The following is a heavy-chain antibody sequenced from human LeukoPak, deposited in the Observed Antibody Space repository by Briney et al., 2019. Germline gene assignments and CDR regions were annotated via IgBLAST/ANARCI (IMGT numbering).Heavy chain of an antibody. CDR3: ARQSSTMIVVVITSNDDAFDI. Sequence: PSETLSLTCTVSGGSISSSIYYWGWIRQPPGKGLEWIGSIYYSGSTYYNPSLKSRVTISVDTSKNQFSLKLSSVTAADTAVYYCARQSSTMIVVVITSNDDAFDIWGQGTMVTVSS. CDR1: GGSISSSIYY. CDR2: IYYSGST. V-gene: IGHV4-39*01. J-gene: IGHJ3*02. D-gene: IGHD3-22*01.